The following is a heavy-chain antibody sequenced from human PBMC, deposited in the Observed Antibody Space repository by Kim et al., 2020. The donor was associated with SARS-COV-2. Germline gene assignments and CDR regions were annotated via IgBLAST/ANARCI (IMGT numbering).Heavy chain of an antibody. CDR3: SKGVHSLSDN. D-gene: IGHD2-21*01. Sequence: SETLSLTCTVSGASVNSGDYFWTWIRQPPGKALEWIGYIYGSGSSNYNPSLKSRVGISKDTSKNQFSLKLTSVTAADTAMYYCSKGVHSLSDNWTQGTLV. CDR2: IYGSGSS. J-gene: IGHJ4*02. CDR1: GASVNSGDYF. V-gene: IGHV4-61*08.